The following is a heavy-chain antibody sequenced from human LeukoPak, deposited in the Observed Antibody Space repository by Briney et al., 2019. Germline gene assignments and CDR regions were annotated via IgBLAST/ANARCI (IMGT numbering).Heavy chain of an antibody. D-gene: IGHD1-26*01. CDR3: TTDGVGVEGATYDN. CDR2: IKAKAHGGTI. J-gene: IGHJ4*02. V-gene: IGHV3-15*01. CDR1: GFTFINAW. Sequence: GGSLRLSCAASGFTFINAWMAWVRQAPGRGLEWVGRIKAKAHGGTIEYAAPVKGRFTISRDDSKNTLYLQMNSLKTEDTAVYYCTTDGVGVEGATYDNWGQGTLVSVSS.